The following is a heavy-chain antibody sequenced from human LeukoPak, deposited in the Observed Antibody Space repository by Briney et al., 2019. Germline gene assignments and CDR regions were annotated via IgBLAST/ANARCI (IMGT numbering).Heavy chain of an antibody. V-gene: IGHV4-4*09. D-gene: IGHD2-8*02. CDR2: FYLTGST. J-gene: IGHJ2*01. CDR3: ARTRAAATGGTEWYFDL. CDR1: GGSIRSFS. Sequence: SETLSLTCTVSGGSIRSFSWSWIRQPPGRGLEWVGNFYLTGSTDYNSSLKSRVTLSVDTSRNQFSLKLTSVTAADTAVYYCARTRAAATGGTEWYFDLWGRGTLVSVTS.